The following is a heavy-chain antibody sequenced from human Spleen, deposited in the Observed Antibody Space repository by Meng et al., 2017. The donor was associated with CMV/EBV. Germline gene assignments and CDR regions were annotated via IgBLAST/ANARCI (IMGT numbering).Heavy chain of an antibody. D-gene: IGHD2-2*01. V-gene: IGHV1-2*02. CDR3: ARLSSTSFDSYFDY. CDR2: INPNSGGT. Sequence: ASVKVSCKASGYTFTGYFMHWVRQAPGQGLEWMGWINPNSGGTNYAQKFQGRVTMTRDTSITTAYLELSRLRSEDTAVYYCARLSSTSFDSYFDYWGQGTLVTVSS. J-gene: IGHJ4*02. CDR1: GYTFTGYF.